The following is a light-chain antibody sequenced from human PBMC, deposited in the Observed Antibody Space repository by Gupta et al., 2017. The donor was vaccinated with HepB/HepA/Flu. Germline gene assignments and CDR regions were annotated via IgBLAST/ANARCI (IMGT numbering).Light chain of an antibody. CDR1: SGSIASNY. CDR3: QSYDSSNPHVV. V-gene: IGLV6-57*02. J-gene: IGLJ2*01. Sequence: NFMLTQPHSVSESPGKTVTYSCTGRSGSIASNYVQWYQQRPGSAPTTVIYEDNQRPSGVPDRFSGSIDSSSNSASLTISGLKTEDEADYYCQSYDSSNPHVVFGGGTKLTVL. CDR2: EDN.